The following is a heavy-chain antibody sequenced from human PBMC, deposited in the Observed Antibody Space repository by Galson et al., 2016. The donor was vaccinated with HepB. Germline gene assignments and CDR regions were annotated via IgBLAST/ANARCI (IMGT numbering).Heavy chain of an antibody. CDR3: TTDPPHRLLWFGETPFHY. J-gene: IGHJ4*02. D-gene: IGHD3-10*01. CDR2: IKSKTDGGAI. CDR1: GFTFTNAW. Sequence: SLRLSCAASGFTFTNAWMNWVRQAPGKGLEWVGLIKSKTDGGAIAYAAPVKGRFTISRDDSKDTLYLQMNSLKPEDTAVYYCTTDPPHRLLWFGETPFHYWGQGTLVTVSS. V-gene: IGHV3-15*01.